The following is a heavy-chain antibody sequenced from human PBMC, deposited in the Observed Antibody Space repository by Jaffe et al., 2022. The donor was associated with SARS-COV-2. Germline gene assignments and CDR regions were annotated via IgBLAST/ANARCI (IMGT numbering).Heavy chain of an antibody. CDR1: GYSFTSYW. CDR2: IDPSDSYT. Sequence: EVQLVQSGAEVKKPGESLRISCKGSGYSFTSYWISWVRQMPGKGLEWMGRIDPSDSYTNYSPSFQGHVTISADKSISTAYLQWSSLKASDTAMYYCARLFRLLPPYYYYYGMDVWGQGTTVTVSS. D-gene: IGHD2-15*01. J-gene: IGHJ6*02. V-gene: IGHV5-10-1*03. CDR3: ARLFRLLPPYYYYYGMDV.